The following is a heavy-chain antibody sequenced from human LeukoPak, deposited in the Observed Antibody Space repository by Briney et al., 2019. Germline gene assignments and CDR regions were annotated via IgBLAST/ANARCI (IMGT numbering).Heavy chain of an antibody. CDR2: MDPKSGET. J-gene: IGHJ4*02. V-gene: IGHV1-2*02. Sequence: GASVKVSCKASGYTFTDYYIHWVRQAPGQGLEWMGWMDPKSGETNHAQKFQGRVIVTRDTSISTAYMELSRLRSDDTAVYYCARGWTDFDWLLPFDYWGQGTLVTVSS. CDR3: ARGWTDFDWLLPFDY. CDR1: GYTFTDYY. D-gene: IGHD3-9*01.